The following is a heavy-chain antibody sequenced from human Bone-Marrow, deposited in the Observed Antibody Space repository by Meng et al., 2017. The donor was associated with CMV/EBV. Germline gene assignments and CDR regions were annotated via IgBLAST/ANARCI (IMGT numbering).Heavy chain of an antibody. CDR1: GFTFSSYG. D-gene: IGHD6-6*01. J-gene: IGHJ4*02. Sequence: GGSLRLSCAASGFTFSSYGMHWVRQAPGKGLECVAVIWYDGSNKYYADSVKGRFTISRDNSKNTLYLQMNSLRAEDKAVYYWARGVPFYRPHYSSSTREIDYWGQGPLVTVSS. CDR2: IWYDGSNK. CDR3: ARGVPFYRPHYSSSTREIDY. V-gene: IGHV3-33*01.